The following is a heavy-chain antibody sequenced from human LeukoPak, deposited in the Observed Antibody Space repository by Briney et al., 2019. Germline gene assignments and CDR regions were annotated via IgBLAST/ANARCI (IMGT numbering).Heavy chain of an antibody. CDR1: GGSISSYY. CDR2: IYYSGST. J-gene: IGHJ4*02. Sequence: SETLPLTCTVSGGSISSYYWSWIRQPPGKGLEWIGYIYYSGSTNYNPSLKSRVTISVDTSKNQFSLKLSSVTAADTAVYCCARDASSWFFDYWGQGTLVTVSS. V-gene: IGHV4-59*01. CDR3: ARDASSWFFDY. D-gene: IGHD6-13*01.